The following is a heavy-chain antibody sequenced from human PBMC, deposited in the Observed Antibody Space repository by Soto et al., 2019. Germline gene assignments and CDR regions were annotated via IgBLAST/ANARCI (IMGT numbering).Heavy chain of an antibody. CDR3: ATTDYGDYVRPFDY. J-gene: IGHJ4*02. V-gene: IGHV3-23*01. D-gene: IGHD4-17*01. CDR2: ISGSGGST. Sequence: VQLLESGGGLVQPGGSLRLSCAASGFTFSSYAMSWVRQAPGKGLEWVSGISGSGGSTYYADSVKGRFTISRDNSKNTLYLQMNSLRAEDTAVYYCATTDYGDYVRPFDYWGQGTLVTVSS. CDR1: GFTFSSYA.